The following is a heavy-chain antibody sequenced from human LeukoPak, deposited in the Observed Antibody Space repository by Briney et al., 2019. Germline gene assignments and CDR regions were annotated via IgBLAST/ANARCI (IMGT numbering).Heavy chain of an antibody. D-gene: IGHD2-2*01. CDR2: ISYVGSNK. CDR3: ARGTCTSCGMV. V-gene: IGHV3-30*04. J-gene: IGHJ3*01. CDR1: GFTFSSYA. Sequence: GRSLRLSCAASGFTFSSYAMHWVRQSPGKGLEWVAVISYVGSNKYYADSVKGRFTISRDNSKNTLYLQMNSLRAEDTAVYYCARGTCTSCGMVWGQGTMVTVSS.